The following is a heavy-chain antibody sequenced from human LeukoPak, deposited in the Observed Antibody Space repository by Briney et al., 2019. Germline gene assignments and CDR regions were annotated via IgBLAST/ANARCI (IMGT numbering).Heavy chain of an antibody. CDR3: VRHDGMVLPV. CDR2: ITSKPYGEAT. CDR1: GFSFRDHS. Sequence: GGSLRLSCTGSGFSFRDHSMSWVRQPPGEGLEWVGFITSKPYGEATHYAASVSGRFTFSRDDSKSVAHLQMNSLKTEDTAVYYCVRHDGMVLPVWGQGTLVTVSS. D-gene: IGHD3-3*01. V-gene: IGHV3-49*04. J-gene: IGHJ4*02.